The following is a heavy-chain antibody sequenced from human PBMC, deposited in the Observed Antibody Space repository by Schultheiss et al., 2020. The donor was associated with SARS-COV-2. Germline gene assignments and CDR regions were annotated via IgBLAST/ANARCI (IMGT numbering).Heavy chain of an antibody. Sequence: GGSLRLSCAASGFTFSSYAMSWVRQAPGKGLEWVSSISSSSSYIYYADSVKGRFTISRDNSKNTLYLQMNSLRAEDTAVYYCASLTYYYDSSGYYGAFDNWGQGTMVTVSS. CDR2: ISSSSSYI. D-gene: IGHD3-22*01. CDR1: GFTFSSYA. CDR3: ASLTYYYDSSGYYGAFDN. J-gene: IGHJ3*02. V-gene: IGHV3-23*01.